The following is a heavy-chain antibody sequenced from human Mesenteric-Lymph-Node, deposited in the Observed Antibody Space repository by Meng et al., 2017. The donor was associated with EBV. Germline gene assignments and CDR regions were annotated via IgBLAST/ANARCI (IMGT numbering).Heavy chain of an antibody. V-gene: IGHV1-18*01. CDR3: ARGRRDYDSGSYPDFDY. Sequence: QVRLVPSGAEAKRPGASLRLSCKVSGYTFTSYGISWVRQAHGQGLGWMGWISTYNGNTNYAQKVQGRVTMTRETSTSTAYMELRSLRSDDTAVYYCARGRRDYDSGSYPDFDYWGQGTLVTVFS. J-gene: IGHJ4*02. D-gene: IGHD3-10*01. CDR2: ISTYNGNT. CDR1: GYTFTSYG.